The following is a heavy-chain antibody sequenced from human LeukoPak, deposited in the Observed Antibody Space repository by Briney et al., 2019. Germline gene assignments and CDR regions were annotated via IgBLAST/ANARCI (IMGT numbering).Heavy chain of an antibody. D-gene: IGHD3-10*01. CDR3: ARVLPGGFGGLNWFDP. CDR1: GGSINSSPYF. J-gene: IGHJ5*02. CDR2: IYYSGST. Sequence: ETSETLSLTCTVSGGSINSSPYFWGWIRQPPGKGLEWIASIYYSGSTYYNPSLKSRVTMSVDTSNNQFSLELSSVTAADTAVYYCARVLPGGFGGLNWFDPWGHGTLVTVSS. V-gene: IGHV4-39*07.